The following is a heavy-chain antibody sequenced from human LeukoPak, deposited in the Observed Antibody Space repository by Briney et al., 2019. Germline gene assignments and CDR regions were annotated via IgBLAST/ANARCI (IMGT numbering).Heavy chain of an antibody. CDR3: ARYQPLPGAISGWFDP. CDR2: IYYSGST. J-gene: IGHJ5*02. CDR1: GGSISSGDYY. D-gene: IGHD2-2*01. Sequence: SQTLSLTCTVSGGSISSGDYYWSWIRQPPGKGLEWIGYIYYSGSTYYNPSLKSRVTISVDTSKNQFSLKLSSVTAADTAVYYCARYQPLPGAISGWFDPWGQGTLVTVSS. V-gene: IGHV4-30-4*01.